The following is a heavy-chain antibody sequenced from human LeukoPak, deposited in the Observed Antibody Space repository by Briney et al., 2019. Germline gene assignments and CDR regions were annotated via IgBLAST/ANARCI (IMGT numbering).Heavy chain of an antibody. CDR3: TRDSISYGQFDY. J-gene: IGHJ4*02. CDR1: GFTFSNAW. D-gene: IGHD3-9*01. Sequence: GGSLRLSCAASGFTFSNAWMSWVRQAPGKGLDWIGRIKSKSDGGTTDYAAPVEGRFTISRDDSKNTLYLQMNSLKTEDTAVYYCTRDSISYGQFDYWGQGTLVTVSS. CDR2: IKSKSDGGTT. V-gene: IGHV3-15*01.